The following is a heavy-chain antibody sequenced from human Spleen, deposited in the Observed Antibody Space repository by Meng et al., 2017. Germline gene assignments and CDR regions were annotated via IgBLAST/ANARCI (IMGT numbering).Heavy chain of an antibody. V-gene: IGHV4-34*01. J-gene: IGHJ4*02. Sequence: SETLSLTCAVCGGSFSCFYWSWIRQPPGKGLEWIGGIYYSGTTYYNPSLRSRVTISIGTSKNQFSLKLTSVTAADTAVYYCAKDDCGGDCYLYWGQGTLVTVSS. CDR2: IYYSGTT. CDR1: GGSFSCFY. D-gene: IGHD2-21*02. CDR3: AKDDCGGDCYLY.